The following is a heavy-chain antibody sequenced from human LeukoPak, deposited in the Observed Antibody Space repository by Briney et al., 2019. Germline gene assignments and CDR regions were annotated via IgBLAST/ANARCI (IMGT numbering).Heavy chain of an antibody. V-gene: IGHV3-21*01. CDR3: ARDPGGIAVAGTNFDN. Sequence: PGGSLRLSCAASGFTFSSYSMNWVRQAPGKGLEWVSSISSSSSYIYYADSVKGRFTISRDNAKNSLYLQMNSLRAEDTAVYYCARDPGGIAVAGTNFDNWGQGTLVTVSS. J-gene: IGHJ4*02. D-gene: IGHD6-13*01. CDR2: ISSSSSYI. CDR1: GFTFSSYS.